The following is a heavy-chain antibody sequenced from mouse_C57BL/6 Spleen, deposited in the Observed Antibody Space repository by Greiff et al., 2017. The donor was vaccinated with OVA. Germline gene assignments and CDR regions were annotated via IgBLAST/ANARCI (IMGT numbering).Heavy chain of an antibody. CDR3: ARSGSSSAWFAY. D-gene: IGHD1-1*01. Sequence: QVQLQQPGAELVKPGASVSMSCKASGYTFTSYGITWVKQRPGQGLEWIGDIYPGSGSTNYNEKFKSKATLTVDTSSSTAYMQLSSLTSEDSAVYYCARSGSSSAWFAYWGQGTLVTVSA. CDR2: IYPGSGST. V-gene: IGHV1-55*01. CDR1: GYTFTSYG. J-gene: IGHJ3*01.